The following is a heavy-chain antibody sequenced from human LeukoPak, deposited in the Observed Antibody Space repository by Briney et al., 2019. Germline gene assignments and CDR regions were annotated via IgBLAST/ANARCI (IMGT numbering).Heavy chain of an antibody. CDR1: GFTFSSYD. D-gene: IGHD3-10*01. CDR3: ARENYYVSGSYDH. Sequence: PGGSLRLSCAAAGFTFSSYDMNWVRQARGKGMEWLSYIDSSGSNIYYADSVKGRFTISRDKAKDSLYLQVHSLRAEETAMYYCARENYYVSGSYDHWGQGTLVTVSS. V-gene: IGHV3-48*03. J-gene: IGHJ4*02. CDR2: IDSSGSNI.